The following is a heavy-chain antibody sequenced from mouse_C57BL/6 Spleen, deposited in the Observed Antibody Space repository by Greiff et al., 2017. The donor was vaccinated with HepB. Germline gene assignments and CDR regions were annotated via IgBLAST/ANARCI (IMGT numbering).Heavy chain of an antibody. CDR2: ISDGGSYT. CDR3: ARDHTYYYDYDGDYFDY. J-gene: IGHJ2*01. D-gene: IGHD2-4*01. V-gene: IGHV5-4*01. Sequence: EVQVVESGGGLVKPGGSLKLSCAASGFTFSSYAMSWVRQTPEKRLEWVATISDGGSYTYYPDNVKGRFTISRDNAKNNLYLQMSHLKSEDTAMYYGARDHTYYYDYDGDYFDYWGQGTTLTVSS. CDR1: GFTFSSYA.